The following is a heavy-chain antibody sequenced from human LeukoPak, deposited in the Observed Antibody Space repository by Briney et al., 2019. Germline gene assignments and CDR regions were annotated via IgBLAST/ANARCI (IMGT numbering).Heavy chain of an antibody. V-gene: IGHV3-7*01. J-gene: IGHJ4*02. CDR2: IKQDGSEK. Sequence: GGSLRLSCAASGFTFSSYWMSWVRQAPGKGLEWVANIKQDGSEKYYVDSVKGRFTISRDNAKNSLYLQMNSLRAEDTAVYYCARAIDRDALVGALWGQGTLVTVSS. CDR3: ARAIDRDALVGAL. D-gene: IGHD1-26*01. CDR1: GFTFSSYW.